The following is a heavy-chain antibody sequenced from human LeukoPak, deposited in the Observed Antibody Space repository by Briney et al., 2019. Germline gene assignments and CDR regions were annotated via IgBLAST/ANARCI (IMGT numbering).Heavy chain of an antibody. CDR2: ISYDGSNK. CDR3: AKSPTDTFYYFDY. V-gene: IGHV3-30*18. J-gene: IGHJ4*02. CDR1: GFTFSSYG. D-gene: IGHD4-17*01. Sequence: GGSLRLSCAASGFTFSSYGMHWVRQAPGKGLGWVAVISYDGSNKYYADSVKGRFTISRDNSKNTLYLQMNSLRAEDTAVYYCAKSPTDTFYYFDYWGQGTLVTVSS.